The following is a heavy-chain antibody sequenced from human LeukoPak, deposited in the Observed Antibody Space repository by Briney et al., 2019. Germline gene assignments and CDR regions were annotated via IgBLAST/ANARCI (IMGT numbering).Heavy chain of an antibody. CDR1: GGSIRSGDYY. D-gene: IGHD1-26*01. V-gene: IGHV4-30-4*08. J-gene: IGHJ3*02. CDR2: IYYSGST. CDR3: ARASQSSGSFEI. Sequence: SETLSLTCTVSGGSIRSGDYYWSWIRQPPGKGLEWIGYIYYSGSTYYNPSLKSRVTISVDTSKNQFSLKLSSVTAADTAVYYCARASQSSGSFEIWGQGTMVTVSS.